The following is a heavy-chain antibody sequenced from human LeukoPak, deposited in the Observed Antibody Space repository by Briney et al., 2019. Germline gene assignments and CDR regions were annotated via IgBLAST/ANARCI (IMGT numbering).Heavy chain of an antibody. CDR1: GGSISSNSFH. CDR2: IYYSGST. D-gene: IGHD1-26*01. Sequence: SETLSLTCIVSGGSISSNSFHWGWIRQPPGKGLEWIGSIYYSGSTYYNPSLKSRVTISVDTSKNQFSLKLRSVTAADTAVYYCGHSGIYYLFDYWGQGSLVTVSS. J-gene: IGHJ4*02. CDR3: GHSGIYYLFDY. V-gene: IGHV4-39*01.